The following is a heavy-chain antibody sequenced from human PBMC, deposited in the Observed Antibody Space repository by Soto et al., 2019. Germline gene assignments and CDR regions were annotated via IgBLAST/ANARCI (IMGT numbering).Heavy chain of an antibody. Sequence: EVQLVESGGGLVMPGGSLRLSCAASGFTFSTYHMNWVRQAPGKGLEWVSTINPSSSHIYYADSVRGRFTISIDNSKNSMDLQTNSLRTEDAAVYYCASGYCGGGGCYLRRDAIDVWGQGTMVTVSS. J-gene: IGHJ3*01. D-gene: IGHD2-15*01. CDR2: INPSSSHI. CDR1: GFTFSTYH. V-gene: IGHV3-21*01. CDR3: ASGYCGGGGCYLRRDAIDV.